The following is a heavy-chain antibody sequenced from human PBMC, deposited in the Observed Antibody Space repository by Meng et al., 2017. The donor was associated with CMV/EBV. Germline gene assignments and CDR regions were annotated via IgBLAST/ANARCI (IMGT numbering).Heavy chain of an antibody. J-gene: IGHJ4*02. D-gene: IGHD4-11*01. V-gene: IGHV4-61*01. Sequence: GSLRLSCTVSGGSVSSGSYDWGWIRQPPGKGLECTGYIYYSGSTNYNPSLKSRVTISVDSSKNQFSLKLSSVTAADTAVYYCARGSYSNYGGIVRNYFDYWGQGTLVTVSS. CDR2: IYYSGST. CDR1: GGSVSSGSYD. CDR3: ARGSYSNYGGIVRNYFDY.